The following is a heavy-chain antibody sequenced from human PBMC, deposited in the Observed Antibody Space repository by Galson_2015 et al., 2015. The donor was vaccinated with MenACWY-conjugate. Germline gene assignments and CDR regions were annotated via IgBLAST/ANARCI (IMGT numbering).Heavy chain of an antibody. CDR1: GYTFTGFY. CDR2: INPNSGDT. V-gene: IGHV1-2*02. CDR3: VTASGNRCSSLCALDI. J-gene: IGHJ4*02. D-gene: IGHD2-15*01. Sequence: SVKVSCKASGYTFTGFYVHWVRQAPGQGLEWMGWINPNSGDTNYAQKFQGRFTTTRDTSISSAYMDLRRLKSDDTALYYCVTASGNRCSSLCALDIWGQGTLVTVSS.